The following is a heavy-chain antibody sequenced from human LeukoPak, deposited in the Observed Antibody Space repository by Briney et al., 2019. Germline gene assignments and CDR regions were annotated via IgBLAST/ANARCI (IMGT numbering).Heavy chain of an antibody. V-gene: IGHV3-11*01. J-gene: IGHJ6*03. CDR1: GFTFSDYY. CDR3: AGGTYTNYYYYMDV. CDR2: ISSSGSTI. Sequence: GGSLRLSCAASGFTFSDYYMSWIRQAPGKGLEWVSYISSSGSTIYYADSVKGRFTISRDNAKNSLYLQMNSLRAEDTAVYYCAGGTYTNYYYYMDVWGKGTTVTVSS. D-gene: IGHD4-11*01.